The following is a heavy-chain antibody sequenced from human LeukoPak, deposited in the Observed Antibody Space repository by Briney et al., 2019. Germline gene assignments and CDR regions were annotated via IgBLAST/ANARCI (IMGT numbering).Heavy chain of an antibody. CDR2: ISGSGGST. J-gene: IGHJ6*03. CDR3: AKGSTIVVVPPYMDV. CDR1: GFTFSSYG. V-gene: IGHV3-23*01. D-gene: IGHD3-22*01. Sequence: GGSLRLSCAASGFTFSSYGMSWVRQAPGKGLEWVSAISGSGGSTYYADSVKGRFTISRDNSKNTLYLQMNSLRAEDTAVYYCAKGSTIVVVPPYMDVWGKGTTVTISS.